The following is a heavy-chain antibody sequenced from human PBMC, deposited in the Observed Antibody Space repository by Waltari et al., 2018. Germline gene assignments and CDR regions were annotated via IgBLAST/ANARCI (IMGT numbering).Heavy chain of an antibody. V-gene: IGHV5-51*01. CDR2: IYPGDSDT. Sequence: EVQLVQSGAEVKKPGESLKISCKGSGYSSTSYWIGWVRQIPGKGLAWMGVIYPGDSDTRYSPSFQGQVTISADKSISTAYLQWSSLKASDTAMYYCARSPIYYDSSHGFDYWGQGTLVTVSS. CDR3: ARSPIYYDSSHGFDY. D-gene: IGHD3-22*01. J-gene: IGHJ4*02. CDR1: GYSSTSYW.